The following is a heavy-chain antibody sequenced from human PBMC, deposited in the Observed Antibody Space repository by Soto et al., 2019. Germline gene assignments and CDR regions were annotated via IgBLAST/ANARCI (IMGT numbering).Heavy chain of an antibody. D-gene: IGHD5-18*01. Sequence: EVQLVESGGGLVQPGESLTLSCAASGFTFSSYWMHWVRQAPGKGLVWVSRIKSDGSGTYYADSVKGRLTISRDNARNKHDLQMNSLTVKETAVYFCARGDGDRYAGNGYLGQHWGQATLVTVSS. CDR1: GFTFSSYW. V-gene: IGHV3-74*01. CDR2: IKSDGSGT. CDR3: ARGDGDRYAGNGYLGQH. J-gene: IGHJ1*01.